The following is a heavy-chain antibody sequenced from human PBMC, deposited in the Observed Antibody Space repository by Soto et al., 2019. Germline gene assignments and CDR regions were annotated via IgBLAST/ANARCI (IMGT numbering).Heavy chain of an antibody. D-gene: IGHD3-22*01. J-gene: IGHJ4*02. CDR2: INHRGKS. CDR3: TREWGPSYYYDSSGFNLDS. V-gene: IGHV4-38-2*02. CDR1: GDCISISSY. Sequence: ETLSLTCVVSGDCISISSYWCWVPPAPGKGLEWIEAINHRGKSYYNSSLKSRVTMSVDTSRNQFSLSLTSVTAADTAIYYCTREWGPSYYYDSSGFNLDSWGQGTLVTVSS.